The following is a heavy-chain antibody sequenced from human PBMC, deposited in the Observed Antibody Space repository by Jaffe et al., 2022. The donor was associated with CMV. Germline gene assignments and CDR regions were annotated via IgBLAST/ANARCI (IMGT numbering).Heavy chain of an antibody. CDR2: ISYDGSNK. J-gene: IGHJ4*02. CDR1: GFTFSSYG. D-gene: IGHD2-15*01. V-gene: IGHV3-30*03. Sequence: QVQLVESGGGVVQPGRSLRLSCAASGFTFSSYGMHWVRQAPGKGLEWVAVISYDGSNKYYADSVKGRFTISRDNSKNTLYLQMNSLRAEDTAVYYCATHGGNGSFDYWGQGTLVTVSS. CDR3: ATHGGNGSFDY.